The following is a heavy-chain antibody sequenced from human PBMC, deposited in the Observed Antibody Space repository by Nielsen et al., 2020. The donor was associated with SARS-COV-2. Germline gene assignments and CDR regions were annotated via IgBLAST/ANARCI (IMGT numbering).Heavy chain of an antibody. D-gene: IGHD1/OR15-1a*01. Sequence: VRQMPGKGLEWVAVISYDGSNKYYADSVKGRFTISRDNSKNTLYLQMNSLRAEDTAVYYCARPNWNTNYYYYYGMDVWGQGTTVTVSS. CDR3: ARPNWNTNYYYYYGMDV. J-gene: IGHJ6*02. CDR2: ISYDGSNK. V-gene: IGHV3-30*03.